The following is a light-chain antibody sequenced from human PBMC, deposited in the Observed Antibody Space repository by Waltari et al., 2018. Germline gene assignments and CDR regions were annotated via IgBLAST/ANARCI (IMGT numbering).Light chain of an antibody. CDR1: SSDVGGYIF. Sequence: QSALTQPASVSGSPGQSITISCTGTSSDVGGYIFASWYQVHPGKVPKLIIYEVNRWPSGVSNRFSGSKSGNTASLTISGLQAEDEADFYCSSYASSGTLVFGSGTKVTVL. V-gene: IGLV2-14*01. CDR2: EVN. J-gene: IGLJ1*01. CDR3: SSYASSGTLV.